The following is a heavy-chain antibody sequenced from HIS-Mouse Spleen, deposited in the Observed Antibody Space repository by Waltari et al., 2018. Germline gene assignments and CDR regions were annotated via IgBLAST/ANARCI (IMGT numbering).Heavy chain of an antibody. J-gene: IGHJ5*02. V-gene: IGHV1-2*06. Sequence: QVQLVQSGAEVKKPGASVKVSCKASGYTFTGYYMHWGRQAPGQGLEGRGRINPNSGGTNYEPKFQGRVTITADESTSTAYMELSSLRSEDTAVYYCARDPLGNWFDPWGQGTLVTVSS. CDR3: ARDPLGNWFDP. CDR2: INPNSGGT. CDR1: GYTFTGYY.